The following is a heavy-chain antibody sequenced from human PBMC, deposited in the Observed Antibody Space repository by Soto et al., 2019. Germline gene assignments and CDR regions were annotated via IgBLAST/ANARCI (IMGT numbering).Heavy chain of an antibody. Sequence: SETLSLTCAVYGGSFSGYYWSWIRQPPGKGLEWIGEINHSGSTNYNPSLKSRVTISVDTSKNQFSPKLSSVTAADTAVYYCARTRRGGYCTNGVCPWGSWFDPWGQGTLVTVSS. CDR3: ARTRRGGYCTNGVCPWGSWFDP. CDR1: GGSFSGYY. CDR2: INHSGST. V-gene: IGHV4-34*01. D-gene: IGHD2-8*01. J-gene: IGHJ5*02.